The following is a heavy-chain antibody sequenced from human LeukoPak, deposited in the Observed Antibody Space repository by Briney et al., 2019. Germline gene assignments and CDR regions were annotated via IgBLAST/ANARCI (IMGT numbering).Heavy chain of an antibody. V-gene: IGHV3-74*03. CDR2: IYVDGSST. CDR1: GFTLSNYW. Sequence: GGSLRLSCPASGFTLSNYWMHWVRQAPGKGLVWVSRIYVDGSSTTYADSVKGRFIISRDNAKNTLYLQLNSLRDEDTAVYYCARSDWFDFWGQGTLVTVSS. J-gene: IGHJ5*01. CDR3: ARSDWFDF.